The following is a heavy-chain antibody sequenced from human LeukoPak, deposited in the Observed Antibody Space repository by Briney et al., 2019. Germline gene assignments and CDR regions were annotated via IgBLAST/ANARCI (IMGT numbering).Heavy chain of an antibody. V-gene: IGHV3-74*01. CDR1: GFTFRMYW. J-gene: IGHJ4*02. CDR2: IEVEGRTT. D-gene: IGHD3-22*01. CDR3: TRDRSYYDSSGYNY. Sequence: GGSLRLSCAASGFTFRMYWMNWVRQAPGKGLEWVSRIEVEGRTTTYADSVKGRFTISRDNAKNTLSLQMNSLRVEDTAVYYCTRDRSYYDSSGYNYWGQGTLVTVSS.